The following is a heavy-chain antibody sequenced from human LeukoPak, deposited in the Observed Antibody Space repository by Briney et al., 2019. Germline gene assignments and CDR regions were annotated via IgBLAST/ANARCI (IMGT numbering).Heavy chain of an antibody. D-gene: IGHD6-6*01. CDR1: GFTVSTNY. CDR2: IYAGGST. J-gene: IGHJ4*02. CDR3: ASVSSLALYFDY. Sequence: PGGSLRLSCAASGFTVSTNYMHWVRQAPGKGLEWVSVIYAGGSTYYADSVKGRFTISRDNSKNTLYLQMNSLRAEDMAVYYCASVSSLALYFDYWGQGTLVTVSS. V-gene: IGHV3-66*01.